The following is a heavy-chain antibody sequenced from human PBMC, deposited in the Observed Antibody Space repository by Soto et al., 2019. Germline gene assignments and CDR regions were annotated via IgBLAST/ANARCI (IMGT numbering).Heavy chain of an antibody. CDR2: VYYTGST. V-gene: IGHV4-59*02. CDR1: GGSVNTFY. J-gene: IGHJ4*02. Sequence: QVQLQESGPGLVKPSETPSLTCTVSGGSVNTFYWSWIRQPPGKGLEWVGHVYYTGSTDYNPSLKSRVTISVDTTKNQVSLKLNSVTTADTAVYFRARDSGRSNYFDYWGQGTLVTVSS. CDR3: ARDSGRSNYFDY. D-gene: IGHD3-10*01.